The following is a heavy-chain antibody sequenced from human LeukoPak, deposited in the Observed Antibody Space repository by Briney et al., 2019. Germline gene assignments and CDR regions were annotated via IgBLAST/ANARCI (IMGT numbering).Heavy chain of an antibody. CDR1: GYTFTGYY. CDR3: AKDSSGWGYFDY. Sequence: GASVKVSCKASGYTFTGYYMHWVRQAPGQGLEWMGWINPNSGGTNYAQKFQGWVTMTRGTSISTAYMELSRLRSDDTAVYYCAKDSSGWGYFDYWGQGTLVTVSS. D-gene: IGHD6-19*01. J-gene: IGHJ4*02. V-gene: IGHV1-2*04. CDR2: INPNSGGT.